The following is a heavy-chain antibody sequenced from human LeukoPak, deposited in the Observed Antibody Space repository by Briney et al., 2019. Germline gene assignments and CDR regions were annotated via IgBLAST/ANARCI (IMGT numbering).Heavy chain of an antibody. CDR2: ISGSGGST. J-gene: IGHJ4*02. D-gene: IGHD5-18*01. CDR1: GFTFSSYA. V-gene: IGHV3-23*01. CDR3: ARDGGGYSYGNRFDY. Sequence: GGSLRLSCAASGFTFSSYAMSWVRQAPVKWLEWVSAISGSGGSTYYADSVKGRFTISRDNSKNTLYLQMNSLRAEDTAVYYCARDGGGYSYGNRFDYWGQGTLVTVSS.